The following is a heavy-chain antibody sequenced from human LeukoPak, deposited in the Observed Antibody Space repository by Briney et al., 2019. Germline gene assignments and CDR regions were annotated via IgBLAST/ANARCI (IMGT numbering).Heavy chain of an antibody. D-gene: IGHD4-17*01. V-gene: IGHV3-23*01. CDR1: GFTFSSYA. CDR3: AKDFYGDYGTTYWYFDL. J-gene: IGHJ2*01. Sequence: GGSPRLSCAVSGFTFSSYAMSWVRQAPGKGLEWVSAISGSGGTTVYADSVKGRFTISRDNSKNTLYLQMNSLRAEDTAVYYCAKDFYGDYGTTYWYFDLWGRGTLVTVSS. CDR2: ISGSGGTT.